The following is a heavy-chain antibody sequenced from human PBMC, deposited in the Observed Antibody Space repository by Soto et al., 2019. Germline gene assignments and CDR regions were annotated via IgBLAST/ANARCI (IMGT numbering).Heavy chain of an antibody. CDR1: GYTFTSYG. CDR2: ISAYNGNT. CDR3: AREGRRPYYYYGMDV. V-gene: IGHV1-18*01. J-gene: IGHJ6*02. Sequence: QVQLVQSGAEVKKPGASVKVSCKASGYTFTSYGFSWVRQAPGQGLEWMGWISAYNGNTNYAQKLQGRVTMTTDTSTSTAYMELRSLSSDDTAVYYCAREGRRPYYYYGMDVWGQGTTVTVSS.